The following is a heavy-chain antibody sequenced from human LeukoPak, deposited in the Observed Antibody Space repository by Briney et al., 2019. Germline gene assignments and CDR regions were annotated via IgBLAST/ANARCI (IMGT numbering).Heavy chain of an antibody. V-gene: IGHV3-72*01. D-gene: IGHD1-1*01. Sequence: PGGSLRLSCAASGFTFCDHYMDWVRQAPGKGLEWVGRSRNKAKSYTTEYAASVKGRFTISRDNSKNSLYLQMNSLKTEDTAVYYCPRGYNSFDLWGQGTMVTVSS. CDR1: GFTFCDHY. CDR3: PRGYNSFDL. J-gene: IGHJ3*01. CDR2: SRNKAKSYTT.